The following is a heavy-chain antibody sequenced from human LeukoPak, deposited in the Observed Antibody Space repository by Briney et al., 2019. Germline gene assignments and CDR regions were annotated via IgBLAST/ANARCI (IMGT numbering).Heavy chain of an antibody. Sequence: SETLSLTCTVSGGSISSYYWSWIRQPPGKGLEWIGYIYYSGSTNYNPSLKSRVTISVDTSKNQFSLKLSSATAADTAVYYCARVFLVRGVRARNDAFDIWGQGTMVTVSS. J-gene: IGHJ3*02. CDR2: IYYSGST. CDR1: GGSISSYY. CDR3: ARVFLVRGVRARNDAFDI. D-gene: IGHD3-10*01. V-gene: IGHV4-59*01.